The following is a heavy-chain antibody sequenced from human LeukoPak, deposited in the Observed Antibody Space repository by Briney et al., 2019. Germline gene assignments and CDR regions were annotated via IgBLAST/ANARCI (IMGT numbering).Heavy chain of an antibody. D-gene: IGHD3-10*01. CDR3: AKGGRYTPSSGWFDP. J-gene: IGHJ5*02. Sequence: GGSLRLSCAASGFTFSSYAMSWVRQAPGKGLEWVSAISGSGGSTYYADSVKGRFTISRDNSKNTLYLQMNSLRAEDTAVYYCAKGGRYTPSSGWFDPWGQGTLVTVSS. V-gene: IGHV3-23*01. CDR2: ISGSGGST. CDR1: GFTFSSYA.